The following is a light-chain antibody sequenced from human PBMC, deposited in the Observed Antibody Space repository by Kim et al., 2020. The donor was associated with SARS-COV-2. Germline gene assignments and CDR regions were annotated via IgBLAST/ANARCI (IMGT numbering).Light chain of an antibody. V-gene: IGKV1-39*01. J-gene: IGKJ1*01. CDR2: GAS. CDR1: QTISNY. Sequence: DIQMTQSPPSLSASVGDRVTITCRASQTISNYVSWFQHQPGKAPKPLIYGASKLQRGVASRFSGSGSGTGFNLTISSLQSEDFVTYYCQQTYSSPTFGQGTKVDIK. CDR3: QQTYSSPT.